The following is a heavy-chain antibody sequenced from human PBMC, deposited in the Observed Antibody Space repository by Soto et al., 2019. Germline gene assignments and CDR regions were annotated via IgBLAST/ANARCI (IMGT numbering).Heavy chain of an antibody. CDR1: GFTVSSNY. J-gene: IGHJ4*02. V-gene: IGHV3-53*01. CDR2: IYSGGST. Sequence: PGGSLRLSCAASGFTVSSNYMSWVRQAPGKGLEWVSVIYSGGSTYYADSVKGRFTISRDNSKNTLYLQMNSLQTDDTAVYYCTTDRRSGYDPQFDFWGQGTLVTVSS. D-gene: IGHD5-12*01. CDR3: TTDRRSGYDPQFDF.